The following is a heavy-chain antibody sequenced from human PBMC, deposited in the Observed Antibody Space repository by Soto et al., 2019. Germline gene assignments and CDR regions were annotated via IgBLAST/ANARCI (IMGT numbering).Heavy chain of an antibody. Sequence: ASVKVSCKASGYTFTGYYMHWVRQAPGRGLEWMGWINPNSGGTNYAQKFQGWVTMTRDTSISTAYMELSRLRSDDTAVYYCASDVVVGDTIAGDNYSSAMGVCGQGSPVTVSS. J-gene: IGHJ6*02. CDR3: ASDVVVGDTIAGDNYSSAMGV. CDR1: GYTFTGYY. CDR2: INPNSGGT. V-gene: IGHV1-2*04. D-gene: IGHD2-21*01.